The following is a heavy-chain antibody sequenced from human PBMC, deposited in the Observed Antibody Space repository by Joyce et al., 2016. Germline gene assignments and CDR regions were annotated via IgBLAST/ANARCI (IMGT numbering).Heavy chain of an antibody. CDR1: GYSFSKYW. CDR3: SRRSMEVAAWFFDH. V-gene: IGHV5-51*01. J-gene: IGHJ4*02. CDR2: INPDDSDT. Sequence: EVQLVQSGAEVKKPGESLKISCTGSGYSFSKYWIAWVRQMPGKGLEGMGSINPDDSDTRYSPSFQGQVTFSVDKSVTTAYLQGSGLKASDTAIYFCSRRSMEVAAWFFDHWGQGTLVIVSS. D-gene: IGHD6-19*01.